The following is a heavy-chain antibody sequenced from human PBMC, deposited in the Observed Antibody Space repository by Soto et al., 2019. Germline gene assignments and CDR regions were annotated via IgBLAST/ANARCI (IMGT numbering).Heavy chain of an antibody. CDR2: IYYSGST. D-gene: IGHD4-17*01. Sequence: SETLSLTCTVSGGSISSGGYYWSWIRQHPGKGLEWIGYIYYSGSTYYNPSLKSRVTISVDTSKNQFSLKLSSVTAADTAVYNCARAGRLRPQYYYYYYMDVWGKGTTVTVSS. CDR1: GGSISSGGYY. V-gene: IGHV4-31*03. CDR3: ARAGRLRPQYYYYYYMDV. J-gene: IGHJ6*03.